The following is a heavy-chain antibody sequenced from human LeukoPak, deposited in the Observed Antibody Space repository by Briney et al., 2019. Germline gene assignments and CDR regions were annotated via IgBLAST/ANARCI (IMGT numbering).Heavy chain of an antibody. Sequence: PGGSLRLSCAASGFTFSSYGMHWVRQAPGKGLEWVAFIRYDGSNKYYADSVKGRFTISRDNSKNTLYLQMNSLRAEDTAVYYCAKMPWGFVTIFDCGWGQGTLVTVSS. V-gene: IGHV3-30*02. CDR1: GFTFSSYG. CDR3: AKMPWGFVTIFDCG. CDR2: IRYDGSNK. J-gene: IGHJ4*02. D-gene: IGHD3-3*01.